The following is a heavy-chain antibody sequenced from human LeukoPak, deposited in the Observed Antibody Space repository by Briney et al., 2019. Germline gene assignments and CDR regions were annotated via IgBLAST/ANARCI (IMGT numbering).Heavy chain of an antibody. CDR1: GGSISSSSYY. D-gene: IGHD6-6*01. V-gene: IGHV4-39*01. CDR2: IYYSGST. Sequence: PSETLSLTCTVSGGSISSSSYYWGWIRQPPGKGLEWIGSIYYSGSTYYNPSLKSRVTISVDTSKNQFSLKLSSVTAADTAVYYCARHRNEYSSALDYWGQGTLVTVSS. J-gene: IGHJ4*02. CDR3: ARHRNEYSSALDY.